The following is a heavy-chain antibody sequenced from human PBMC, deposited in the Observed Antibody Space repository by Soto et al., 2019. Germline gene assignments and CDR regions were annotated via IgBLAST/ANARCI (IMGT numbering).Heavy chain of an antibody. V-gene: IGHV1-58*01. J-gene: IGHJ4*02. Sequence: QMQLVQSGPEVKKPGTSVKVSCKASGFTFTSSAVKWVRQARGQRLEWIGWIVVGSGNTNYAQKFQERVTITRDMSTSTANMELSSLRSEDTAVYYCAAVVDYYDSSGYFPFDYWGQGTLVTVSS. CDR1: GFTFTSSA. CDR2: IVVGSGNT. CDR3: AAVVDYYDSSGYFPFDY. D-gene: IGHD3-22*01.